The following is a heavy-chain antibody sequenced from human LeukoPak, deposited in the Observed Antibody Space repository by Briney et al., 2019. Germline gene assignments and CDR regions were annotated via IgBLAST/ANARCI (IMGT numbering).Heavy chain of an antibody. D-gene: IGHD6-13*01. V-gene: IGHV3-7*01. Sequence: GGSLRLSCAASGFTFSSYWMSWVRQAPGKGLEWVANIKQDGSEKYYVDSVKGRFTISRDNAKNSLYLQMNSLRAEDTAVYYCARRRGSSSWYRFDYWGQGTLVTVSS. CDR2: IKQDGSEK. CDR1: GFTFSSYW. J-gene: IGHJ4*02. CDR3: ARRRGSSSWYRFDY.